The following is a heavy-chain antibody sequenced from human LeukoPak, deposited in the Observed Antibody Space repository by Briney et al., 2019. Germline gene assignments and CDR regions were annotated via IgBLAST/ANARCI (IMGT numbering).Heavy chain of an antibody. V-gene: IGHV3-30*18. J-gene: IGHJ3*02. CDR3: AKGLVDTAMENDAFDI. D-gene: IGHD5-18*01. Sequence: GGSLRLSCAASGFTFSSCGMHWVRQAPGKGLEWVAVISYDGSNKYYADSVKGRFTISRDNSKNTLYLQMNSLRAEDTAVYYCAKGLVDTAMENDAFDIWGQGTMVTVSS. CDR1: GFTFSSCG. CDR2: ISYDGSNK.